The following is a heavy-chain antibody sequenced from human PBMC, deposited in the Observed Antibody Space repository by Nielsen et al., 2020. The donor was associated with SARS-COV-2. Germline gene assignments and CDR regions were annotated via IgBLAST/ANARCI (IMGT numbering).Heavy chain of an antibody. CDR3: AKGTEWLLSYYFDY. J-gene: IGHJ4*02. D-gene: IGHD3-3*01. CDR1: GFTFGSYA. Sequence: GGSLRLSCAASGFTFGSYAMSWVRQAPGKGLEWVSAIIGSGGSTYYADSVKGRFTISRDNSKNTLYLQMNSLRAEDTAVYYCAKGTEWLLSYYFDYWGQGTLVTVSS. CDR2: IIGSGGST. V-gene: IGHV3-23*01.